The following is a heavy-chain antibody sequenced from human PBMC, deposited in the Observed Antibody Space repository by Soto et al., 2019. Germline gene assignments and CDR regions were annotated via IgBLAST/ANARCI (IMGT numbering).Heavy chain of an antibody. CDR1: GCSIRRSTFY. CDR3: VRCHGLTIDAYY. J-gene: IGHJ1*01. D-gene: IGHD3-10*01. V-gene: IGHV4-39*01. Sequence: PSDPLSLTCIISGCSIRRSTFYWGWMRQPPGKGLEWIASFFYGGKNYYNPSLKSRVTISVDTSKNQFSLKLTSVTAADTAVYSCVRCHGLTIDAYYWGQG. CDR2: FFYGGKN.